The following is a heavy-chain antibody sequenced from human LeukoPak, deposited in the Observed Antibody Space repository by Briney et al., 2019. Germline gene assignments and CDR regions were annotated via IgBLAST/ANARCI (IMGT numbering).Heavy chain of an antibody. J-gene: IGHJ4*02. CDR3: ARVSVRYFDN. D-gene: IGHD2-8*01. Sequence: GGSLRLSCAASGFTFSSYSMNWVRQAPGKGLEWVSSISSGSSYIYYADSVKGRFTISRDNAKNSLYLQMNSLRAEDTAVYYCARVSVRYFDNWGQGTQVTVSS. V-gene: IGHV3-21*01. CDR2: ISSGSSYI. CDR1: GFTFSSYS.